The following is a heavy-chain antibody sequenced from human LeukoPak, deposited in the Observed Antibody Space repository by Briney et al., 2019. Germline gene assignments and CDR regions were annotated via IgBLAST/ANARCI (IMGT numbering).Heavy chain of an antibody. CDR2: IYYSGST. Sequence: SETLSLTCTVSGGSISSSSYYWGWIRQPPGKGLEWIGSIYYSGSTYYNPSLKSRVTISVDTSKNQFSLKLSSVTAADTAVYYCARYPDFWSGYSNAFDIWGQGTMVTVSS. D-gene: IGHD3-3*01. V-gene: IGHV4-39*07. CDR1: GGSISSSSYY. J-gene: IGHJ3*02. CDR3: ARYPDFWSGYSNAFDI.